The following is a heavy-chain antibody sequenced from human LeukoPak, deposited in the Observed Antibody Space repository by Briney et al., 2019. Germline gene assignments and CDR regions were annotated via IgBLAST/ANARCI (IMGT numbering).Heavy chain of an antibody. D-gene: IGHD3-22*01. CDR3: ATRRLYYYDSSGYYYFDY. V-gene: IGHV3-11*01. CDR2: ISSGASTT. CDR1: GFTFSDYY. J-gene: IGHJ4*02. Sequence: GGSLRLSCAASGFTFSDYYMNWIRQAPGKGLEWVSYISSGASTTRYADSVKGRFTISRDNSKNTLYLQMNSLRAEDTAVYYCATRRLYYYDSSGYYYFDYWGQGTLVTVSS.